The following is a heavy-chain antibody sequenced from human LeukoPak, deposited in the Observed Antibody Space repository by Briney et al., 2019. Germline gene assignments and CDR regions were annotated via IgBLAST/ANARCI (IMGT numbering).Heavy chain of an antibody. V-gene: IGHV3-30*18. CDR1: GFTFSSYW. CDR2: ISYDGSNK. CDR3: AKAGGYCSSTSCYDDYYYYYMDV. D-gene: IGHD2-2*01. Sequence: GGSLRLSCAVSGFTFSSYWMHWVRQAPGKGLEWVAVISYDGSNKYYADSVKGRFTISRDNSKNTLYLQMNSLRAEDTAVYYCAKAGGYCSSTSCYDDYYYYYMDVWGKGTTVTISS. J-gene: IGHJ6*03.